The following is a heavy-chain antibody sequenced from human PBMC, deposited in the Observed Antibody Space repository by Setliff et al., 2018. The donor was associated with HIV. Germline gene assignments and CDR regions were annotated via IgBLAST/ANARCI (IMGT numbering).Heavy chain of an antibody. V-gene: IGHV4-34*01. CDR1: GGSVSGHY. J-gene: IGHJ5*02. D-gene: IGHD5-18*01. Sequence: SETLSLTCALYGGSVSGHYWGWFRQPPGKGLEWIGEITPSGATNYLPSLKSRVTMSLDTSKNQFSLKMTSVTAADTALYYCSNWNTTIDEDAWGQGTLVTVSS. CDR3: SNWNTTIDEDA. CDR2: ITPSGAT.